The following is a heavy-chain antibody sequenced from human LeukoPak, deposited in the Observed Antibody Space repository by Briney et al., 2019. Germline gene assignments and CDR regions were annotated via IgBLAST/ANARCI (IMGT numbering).Heavy chain of an antibody. Sequence: SETLSLTCSVSGDSIYRNSTFWGWLRQPPGKGLEWVGSIHYRGSTHYNPALTSRLTMSENTSQKQFSLRLSSVTAADTAVYYCARGVPEYYDFWSGYFYYFDYWGQGTLVTVSS. J-gene: IGHJ4*02. V-gene: IGHV4-39*01. CDR2: IHYRGST. CDR3: ARGVPEYYDFWSGYFYYFDY. D-gene: IGHD3-3*01. CDR1: GDSIYRNSTF.